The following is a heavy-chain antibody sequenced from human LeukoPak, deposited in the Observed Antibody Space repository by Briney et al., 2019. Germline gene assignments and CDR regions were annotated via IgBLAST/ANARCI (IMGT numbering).Heavy chain of an antibody. J-gene: IGHJ4*02. Sequence: ASVKVSCKASGYTFTGYYMHWVRQAPGQGLEWMGWINPNSGGTNYAQKFQGRVTMTRDTSISTAYMELSRLRSDGTAVYYCARGTDRGDYFDYWGQGTLVTVSS. CDR3: ARGTDRGDYFDY. V-gene: IGHV1-2*02. CDR1: GYTFTGYY. CDR2: INPNSGGT.